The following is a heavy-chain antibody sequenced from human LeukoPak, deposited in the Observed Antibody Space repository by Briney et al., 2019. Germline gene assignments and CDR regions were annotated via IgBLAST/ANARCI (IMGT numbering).Heavy chain of an antibody. CDR3: ARVRSGLHMDV. J-gene: IGHJ6*02. V-gene: IGHV3-64*04. CDR2: ISSNGVST. Sequence: GGSLRLSCSASGFTFSIYARDWVRQAPGKGLESVSAISSNGVSTYSADSVRGRFTISRDNAKNSLSLQMNSLRAEDTAVHYCARVRSGLHMDVWGQGTTVTVSS. D-gene: IGHD2-15*01. CDR1: GFTFSIYA.